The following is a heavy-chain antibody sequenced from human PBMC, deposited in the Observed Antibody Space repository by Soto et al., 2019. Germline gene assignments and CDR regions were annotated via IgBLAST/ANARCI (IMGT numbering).Heavy chain of an antibody. D-gene: IGHD1-1*01. CDR3: ARGLEAPYYYGMDV. Sequence: QVQLVQSGAEVKKPGSSVKVSCKASGGTFSSYAISWVRQAPGQGLEWMGGIIPIFGTANYAQKFQGRVMITADKSTSTAYMELSSLRSEDTAVYYCARGLEAPYYYGMDVWGQGTTVTVSS. J-gene: IGHJ6*02. V-gene: IGHV1-69*06. CDR1: GGTFSSYA. CDR2: IIPIFGTA.